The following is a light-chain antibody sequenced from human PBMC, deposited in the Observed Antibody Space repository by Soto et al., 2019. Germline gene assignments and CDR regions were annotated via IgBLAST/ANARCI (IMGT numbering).Light chain of an antibody. Sequence: EIVMTQSPATLSVSPGERATLSCRASQSVSSNLAWYQQKPGQAPRLLIYGASTRATGIPARFSGSGSGTDFTLTINRLQSEDFAVYYCQQYTSLTFGGGTKVDI. CDR2: GAS. CDR3: QQYTSLT. J-gene: IGKJ4*01. CDR1: QSVSSN. V-gene: IGKV3-15*01.